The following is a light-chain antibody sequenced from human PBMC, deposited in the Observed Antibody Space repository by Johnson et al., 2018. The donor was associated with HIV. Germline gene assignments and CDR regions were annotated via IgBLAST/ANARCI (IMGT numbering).Light chain of an antibody. J-gene: IGLJ1*01. V-gene: IGLV1-51*01. CDR1: SSNIGNNY. CDR3: GTWDSSLSAYV. Sequence: QAVLTQPPSVSAAPGQKVTISCSGSSSNIGNNYVSWYQQLPGTAPKLLIYDNNRRPSGVPDRFSASKSGTSATLGITGLQTGDEADYYGGTWDSSLSAYVFGTGTKVTVL. CDR2: DNN.